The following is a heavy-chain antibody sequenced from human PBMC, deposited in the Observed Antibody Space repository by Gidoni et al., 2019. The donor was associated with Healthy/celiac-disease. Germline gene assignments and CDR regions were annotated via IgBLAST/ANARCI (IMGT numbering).Heavy chain of an antibody. J-gene: IGHJ5*02. Sequence: QVQLQDSGPGLVTPSETLSLPCPVSDVSISSYYWGWIRQPPGKGLEWIGYIYYSGSTNYNPSLKSRVTISVDTSKNQFSLKLSSVTAADTAVYYCARLTVAPGGGWFDPWGQGTLVTVSS. CDR1: DVSISSYY. CDR2: IYYSGST. V-gene: IGHV4-59*08. D-gene: IGHD4-17*01. CDR3: ARLTVAPGGGWFDP.